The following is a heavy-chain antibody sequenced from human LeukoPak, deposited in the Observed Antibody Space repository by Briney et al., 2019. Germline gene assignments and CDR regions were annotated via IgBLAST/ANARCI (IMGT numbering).Heavy chain of an antibody. CDR2: IYTSGST. V-gene: IGHV4-61*02. CDR3: ARVYCTGGSCFAGWFDS. J-gene: IGHJ5*01. Sequence: PSQTLSLTCNVSVDSISSGSYYWSWIRQPAGKGLEWVGRIYTSGSTNYNPSLENRVTISLDTSKNQFSLKVTSVTAADTAVYYCARVYCTGGSCFAGWFDSWGQGTLVTVSS. CDR1: VDSISSGSYY. D-gene: IGHD2-8*02.